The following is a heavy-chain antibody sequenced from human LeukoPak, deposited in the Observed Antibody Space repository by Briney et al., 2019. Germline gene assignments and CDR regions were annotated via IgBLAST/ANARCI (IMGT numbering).Heavy chain of an antibody. CDR2: IIPILGIA. V-gene: IGHV1-69*04. J-gene: IGHJ4*02. CDR1: GGTFSSYA. Sequence: SVTVSCKASGGTFSSYAISWVRQAPGQGLEWMGRIIPILGIANYAQKFQGRVTITADKSTSTAYMELSSLRSEDTAVYYCALYYYDSSFDYWGQGTLVTVSS. D-gene: IGHD3-22*01. CDR3: ALYYYDSSFDY.